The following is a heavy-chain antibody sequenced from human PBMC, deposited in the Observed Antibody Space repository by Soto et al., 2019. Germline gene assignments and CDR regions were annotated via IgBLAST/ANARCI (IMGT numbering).Heavy chain of an antibody. CDR3: ARGEARGGMDV. CDR2: INHSGST. CDR1: GGSISSYY. D-gene: IGHD3-10*01. Sequence: SETLSLTCTVSGGSISSYYWSWIRQPPGKGLEWIGEINHSGSTNYNPSLRSRVTISLDRSKNQFSLKMTSVTAADTAVYYCARGEARGGMDVWGQGTTVTVSS. J-gene: IGHJ6*02. V-gene: IGHV4-59*12.